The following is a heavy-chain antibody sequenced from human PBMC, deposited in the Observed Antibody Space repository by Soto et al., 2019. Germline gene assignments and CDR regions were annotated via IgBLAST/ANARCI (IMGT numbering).Heavy chain of an antibody. CDR3: TRRLSVVGTSSFDY. D-gene: IGHD2-15*01. CDR1: GFTISSYW. J-gene: IGHJ4*02. CDR2: IHTDGSST. Sequence: EVQLVESGGGLVQPGGSLRLSCAASGFTISSYWMHWVRQAPGKGLVWVSRIHTDGSSTSYADSVKGRFTTSRDNAKNTLYLQMNSLRAEDTAVYYCTRRLSVVGTSSFDYWGQGTLVTVSS. V-gene: IGHV3-74*01.